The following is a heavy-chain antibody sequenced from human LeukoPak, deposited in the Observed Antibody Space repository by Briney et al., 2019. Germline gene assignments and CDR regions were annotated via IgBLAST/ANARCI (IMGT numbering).Heavy chain of an antibody. CDR2: IRYDGSNK. V-gene: IGHV3-30*02. Sequence: GGSLRLSCAASRFTFSSYGMHWVRQAPGKGLEWVAFIRYDGSNKYYADSVKGRFTISRDNSKNTLYLQMNSLRAEDTAVYYCAKDRPLAPYSSGWYGGYYFDYWGQGTLVTVSS. CDR3: AKDRPLAPYSSGWYGGYYFDY. J-gene: IGHJ4*02. D-gene: IGHD6-19*01. CDR1: RFTFSSYG.